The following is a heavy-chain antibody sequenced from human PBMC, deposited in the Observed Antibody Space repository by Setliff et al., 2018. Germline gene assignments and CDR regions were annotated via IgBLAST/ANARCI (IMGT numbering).Heavy chain of an antibody. D-gene: IGHD3-22*01. CDR3: ARDTRDKYDTSGYYLSLDS. CDR2: IIPVFGTA. V-gene: IGHV1-69*13. J-gene: IGHJ4*02. CDR1: GGTFRTDG. Sequence: GASVKVSCKASGGTFRTDGFNWVRQAPGQGLEWMGRIIPVFGTAKYAQEFQGRVTISADESTRTAYLDLRSLRFEDTAVYYCARDTRDKYDTSGYYLSLDSWGQGTRVTVSS.